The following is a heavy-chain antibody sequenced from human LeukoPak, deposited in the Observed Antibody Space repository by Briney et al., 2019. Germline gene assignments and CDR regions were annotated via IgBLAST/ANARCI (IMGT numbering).Heavy chain of an antibody. D-gene: IGHD3-10*01. CDR2: ISSSSSYI. CDR1: GFTFSSYS. J-gene: IGHJ4*02. Sequence: GGSLRLSCAASGFTFSSYSMNWVRQAPGKGLEWVSSISSSSSYIYYADSVKGRFTISRDNAKHSLYLQMNRLRAEDTAVYYCARNYGSGSYGDYWGQGTLVTVSS. V-gene: IGHV3-21*01. CDR3: ARNYGSGSYGDY.